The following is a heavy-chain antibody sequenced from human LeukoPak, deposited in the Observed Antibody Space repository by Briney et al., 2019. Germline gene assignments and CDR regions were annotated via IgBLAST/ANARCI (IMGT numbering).Heavy chain of an antibody. CDR3: ARLPIVYYGSGSYSSEFDY. CDR2: IIPIFGTA. V-gene: IGHV1-69*06. Sequence: SVKVSCKASGGTFRSYAISWVRQAPGQGLEWMGGIIPIFGTANYAQKFQGRVTITADKSTSTAYMELSSLRSEDTAVYYCARLPIVYYGSGSYSSEFDYWGQGTLVTVSS. J-gene: IGHJ4*02. CDR1: GGTFRSYA. D-gene: IGHD3-10*01.